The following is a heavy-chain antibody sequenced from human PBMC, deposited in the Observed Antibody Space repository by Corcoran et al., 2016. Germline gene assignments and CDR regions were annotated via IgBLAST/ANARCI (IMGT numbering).Heavy chain of an antibody. CDR3: ARGYGSGSYGGGY. CDR2: INHSGST. V-gene: IGHV4-34*01. D-gene: IGHD3-10*01. CDR1: GGSFSGYY. Sequence: QVQLQQWGAGLLKPSETLSLTCAVYGGSFSGYYWSWIRQPPGKGLEWIGEINHSGSTNYNPSLKSRVTISVDTSKNQFSLKLSSVTAADTAVYYWARGYGSGSYGGGYWGQGTLVTVSS. J-gene: IGHJ4*02.